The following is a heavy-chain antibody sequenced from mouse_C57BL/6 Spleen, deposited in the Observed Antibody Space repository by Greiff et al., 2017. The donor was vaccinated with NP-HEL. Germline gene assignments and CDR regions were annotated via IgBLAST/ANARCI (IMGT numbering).Heavy chain of an antibody. D-gene: IGHD2-3*01. CDR1: GYTFNDYE. CDR3: TRSPIYDGYYEDFDV. CDR2: IDPETGGT. J-gene: IGHJ1*03. V-gene: IGHV1-15*01. Sequence: QVQLQQSGAELVRPGASVTLSCKASGYTFNDYEMHWVKQTPVHGLEWIGAIDPETGGTAYNQKFKGKAILTADKSSSTAYMELRSLTSEDSAVYYCTRSPIYDGYYEDFDVWGTGTTVTVSS.